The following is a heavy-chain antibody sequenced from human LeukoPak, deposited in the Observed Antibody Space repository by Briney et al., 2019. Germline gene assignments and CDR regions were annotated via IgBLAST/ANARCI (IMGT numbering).Heavy chain of an antibody. D-gene: IGHD3-10*02. CDR1: GFTFSSYG. CDR3: AKELPMSFDY. CDR2: ISYDGSNK. V-gene: IGHV3-30*18. J-gene: IGHJ4*02. Sequence: GGSLRLSCAASGFTFSSYGMHWVRQAPGKGLEWVAVISYDGSNKYYADSVKGRFTISRDNSKNTLYLQMNSLRAEDTAVYYCAKELPMSFDYWGQGTLVTVSS.